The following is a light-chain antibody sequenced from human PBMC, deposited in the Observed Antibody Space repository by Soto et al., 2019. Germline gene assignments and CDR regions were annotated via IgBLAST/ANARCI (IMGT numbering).Light chain of an antibody. CDR3: QQYGRPPRAT. J-gene: IGKJ1*01. Sequence: EIVLTQSPGTLSLSPGERATLSCRASQSVISTYLAWYQQKPGQAPRLLIYGASSRATGIPDRFSGSGSGTDFTLSISKVEPEDFAVYYCQQYGRPPRATFGQGTKVDI. CDR1: QSVISTY. V-gene: IGKV3-20*01. CDR2: GAS.